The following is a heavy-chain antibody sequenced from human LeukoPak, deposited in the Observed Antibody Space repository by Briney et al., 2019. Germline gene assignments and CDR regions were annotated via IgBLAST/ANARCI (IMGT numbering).Heavy chain of an antibody. J-gene: IGHJ4*02. CDR2: ISWNSGSI. V-gene: IGHV3-9*03. D-gene: IGHD5-12*01. CDR1: GSTFDDYA. Sequence: GGSLRLSCAASGSTFDDYAMHWVRQAPGKGLELVSGISWNSGSIGYADSVKGRFTISRDNAKNSLYLQMNSLRAEDMALYYCAKDTTPLASYFDYWGQGTLVTVSS. CDR3: AKDTTPLASYFDY.